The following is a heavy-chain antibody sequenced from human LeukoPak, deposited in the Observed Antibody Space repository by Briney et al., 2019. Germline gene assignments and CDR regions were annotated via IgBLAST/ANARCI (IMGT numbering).Heavy chain of an antibody. CDR3: ARLNFGDDY. Sequence: GGSLRLSCAASGFTVSSNYINWVRQAPGKELGWVSLIYGSTSADYADSVKGRFTISRDTSMNTVYLQMNSLRAEDTAVYYCARLNFGDDYWGQGTLVTVSS. CDR1: GFTVSSNY. CDR2: IYGSTSA. D-gene: IGHD4-17*01. J-gene: IGHJ4*02. V-gene: IGHV3-66*01.